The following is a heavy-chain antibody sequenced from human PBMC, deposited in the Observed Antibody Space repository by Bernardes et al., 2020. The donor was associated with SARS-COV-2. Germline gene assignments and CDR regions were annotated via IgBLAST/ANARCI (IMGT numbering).Heavy chain of an antibody. D-gene: IGHD3-10*01. V-gene: IGHV3-30*04. CDR3: ARDHKVQVSGRGRDKFYYYYGMDV. J-gene: IGHJ6*02. Sequence: GGSLRLSCAASGFTFSTYDMHWVRQAPGKGLEWVAVISSDGEMQYYTESLQGRFSVSRDNSRNIVYLQMNSLRAEDSANYYCARDHKVQVSGRGRDKFYYYYGMDVWGQGTTVTVSS. CDR1: GFTFSTYD. CDR2: ISSDGEMQ.